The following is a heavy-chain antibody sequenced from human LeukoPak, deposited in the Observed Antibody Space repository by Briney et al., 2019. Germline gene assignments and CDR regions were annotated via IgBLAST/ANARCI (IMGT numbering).Heavy chain of an antibody. J-gene: IGHJ4*02. CDR2: IYYNGST. D-gene: IGHD4-17*01. Sequence: PSETLSLTCSVSDDSITMYYWSWIRQPPGKGLEWIGYIYYNGSTNYNPSLKSRVTISVDTSKNQFSLKLSSVTAADTAVYYCARVGPYGDYFDYWGQGTLVTVSS. CDR3: ARVGPYGDYFDY. V-gene: IGHV4-59*01. CDR1: DDSITMYY.